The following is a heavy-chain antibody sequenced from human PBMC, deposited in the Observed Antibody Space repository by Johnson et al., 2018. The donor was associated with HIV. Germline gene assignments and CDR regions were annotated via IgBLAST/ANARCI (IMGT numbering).Heavy chain of an antibody. Sequence: VQLVESGGGVVQPGRSLRLSCAASGFTFSSYAMHWVRQAPGKGLEWVGSIKQDGSEKFYVDSVKGRFTISRDNAENSLYLQMNSLRAEDTAVYYCARDRTGGSYPRAFDIWGQGTMVTVSS. V-gene: IGHV3-7*01. CDR2: IKQDGSEK. J-gene: IGHJ3*02. CDR3: ARDRTGGSYPRAFDI. D-gene: IGHD1-26*01. CDR1: GFTFSSYA.